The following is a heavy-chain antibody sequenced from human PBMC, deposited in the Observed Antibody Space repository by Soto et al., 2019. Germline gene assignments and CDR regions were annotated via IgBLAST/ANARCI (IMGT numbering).Heavy chain of an antibody. CDR1: GYTFTSYY. J-gene: IGHJ4*02. V-gene: IGHV1-46*01. CDR3: ERAISGAMYYFDH. Sequence: ASVKVSCKASGYTFTSYYMHWVRQAPGQGLEWMGIINPSGGSTSYAQKFQGRVTMTRDTSTSTVYMELSSLRSEDTAVYYCERAISGAMYYFDHWGQGTLVTVSS. CDR2: INPSGGST. D-gene: IGHD3-3*01.